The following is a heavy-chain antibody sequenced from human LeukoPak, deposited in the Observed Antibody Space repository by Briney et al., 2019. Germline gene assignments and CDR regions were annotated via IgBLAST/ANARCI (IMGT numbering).Heavy chain of an antibody. CDR3: ARAPSYYDFWSGYRRGLFDY. D-gene: IGHD3-3*01. Sequence: ASVKVSCKASGYTFTGYYMHWVRQAPGQGLEWMGWMNPNSGNTGYAQKFQGRVTITRNTSISTAYMELSSLRSEDTAVYYCARAPSYYDFWSGYRRGLFDYWGQGTLVTVSS. V-gene: IGHV1-8*03. CDR2: MNPNSGNT. J-gene: IGHJ4*02. CDR1: GYTFTGYY.